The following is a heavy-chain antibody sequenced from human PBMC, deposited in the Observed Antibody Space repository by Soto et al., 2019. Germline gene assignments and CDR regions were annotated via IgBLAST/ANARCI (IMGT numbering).Heavy chain of an antibody. D-gene: IGHD6-19*01. CDR3: ASPGLAVALWPNDY. CDR2: ISSSSSYI. CDR1: GFTFSSYS. J-gene: IGHJ4*02. Sequence: GGSLRLSCAASGFTFSSYSMNWVRQAPGKGLEWVSSISSSSSYIYYADSVKGRFTISRDNAKNSLYLQMNSLRAEDTAVYYCASPGLAVALWPNDYWGQGTLVTVSS. V-gene: IGHV3-21*01.